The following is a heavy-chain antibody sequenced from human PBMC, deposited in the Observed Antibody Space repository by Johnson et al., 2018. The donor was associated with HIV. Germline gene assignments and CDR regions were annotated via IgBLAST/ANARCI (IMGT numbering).Heavy chain of an antibody. Sequence: VQLVESGGGLVQPGGSLRLSCAASGFTVSSNYMSWVRQAPGKGLEWVSVIYSGGSTYYADSVKGRFTISRDNSKNTLYLKMNSLRAEDTAVYYCAKIGQWRERLDAFDVWGQGTMGTVSS. V-gene: IGHV3-53*04. CDR1: GFTVSSNY. D-gene: IGHD6-19*01. CDR3: AKIGQWRERLDAFDV. J-gene: IGHJ3*01. CDR2: IYSGGST.